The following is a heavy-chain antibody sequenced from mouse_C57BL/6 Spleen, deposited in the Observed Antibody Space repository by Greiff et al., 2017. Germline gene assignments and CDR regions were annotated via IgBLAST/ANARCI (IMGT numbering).Heavy chain of an antibody. CDR2: IWSGGST. Sequence: QVQLKQSGPGLVQPSQSLSITCTVSGFSLTSYGVHWVRQSPGKGLEWLGVIWSGGSTDYNAAFISRLSISKDNSKSQVFFKMNSLQADDTAIYYCARKGDDYDVYFDYWGQGTTLTVSS. CDR1: GFSLTSYG. D-gene: IGHD2-4*01. J-gene: IGHJ2*01. CDR3: ARKGDDYDVYFDY. V-gene: IGHV2-2*01.